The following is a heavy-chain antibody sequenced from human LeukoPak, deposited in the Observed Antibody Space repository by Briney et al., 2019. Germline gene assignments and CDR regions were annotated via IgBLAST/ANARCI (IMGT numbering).Heavy chain of an antibody. J-gene: IGHJ4*02. V-gene: IGHV4-39*01. D-gene: IGHD4-17*01. Sequence: SETLSLTCTVSGGSISSSSYYWGWIRQPPGKGLEWIGSIYYSGSTYYNPSLKSRVTISVDTSKNQFSLKLSSVTAADTAVYYCARLPIPGDYVHWGQGTLVTVSP. CDR2: IYYSGST. CDR3: ARLPIPGDYVH. CDR1: GGSISSSSYY.